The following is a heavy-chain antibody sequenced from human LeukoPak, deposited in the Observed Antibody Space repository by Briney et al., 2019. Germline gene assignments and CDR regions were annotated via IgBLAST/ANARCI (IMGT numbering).Heavy chain of an antibody. CDR1: GFTSSSYS. D-gene: IGHD3-22*01. J-gene: IGHJ4*02. Sequence: GGSLRLSCSPSGFTSSSYSTNWVCQAPGKGPEWVLSISSSSSYIYYADSVKGRFTISRDNAKNSLYLQMNSLRAEDTAVYYCARDYYDSSGLDYWGQGTLVTVSS. CDR3: ARDYYDSSGLDY. CDR2: ISSSSSYI. V-gene: IGHV3-21*01.